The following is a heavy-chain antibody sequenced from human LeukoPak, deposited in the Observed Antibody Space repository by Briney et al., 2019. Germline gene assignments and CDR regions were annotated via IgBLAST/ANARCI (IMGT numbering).Heavy chain of an antibody. CDR3: ARGRAITFGGVMLGAFDI. D-gene: IGHD3-16*01. CDR2: IYSDGST. V-gene: IGHV3-66*01. Sequence: PGGSLRLSCAASGFTVSSNYMSWVRQVPGKGLEWVSVIYSDGSTYYGDSVKGRFTISRDNSKNTLFLQMNSLRAEDTAVYYCARGRAITFGGVMLGAFDIWGQGTTVTVSS. CDR1: GFTVSSNY. J-gene: IGHJ3*02.